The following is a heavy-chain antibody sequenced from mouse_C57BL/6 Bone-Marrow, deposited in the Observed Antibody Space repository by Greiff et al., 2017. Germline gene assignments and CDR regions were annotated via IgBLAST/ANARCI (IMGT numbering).Heavy chain of an antibody. CDR2: INPNNGGT. J-gene: IGHJ4*01. CDR3: ARSLLRYYYAMDY. CDR1: GYTFTDYN. Sequence: VQLQQSGPELVKPGASVKMSCKASGYTFTDYNMHWVKQSHGKSLEWIGYINPNNGGTSYNQKFKGKATLTVNKSSSTAYMALRSLTSEDSAVYYCARSLLRYYYAMDYWGQGTSVTVSS. D-gene: IGHD1-1*01. V-gene: IGHV1-22*01.